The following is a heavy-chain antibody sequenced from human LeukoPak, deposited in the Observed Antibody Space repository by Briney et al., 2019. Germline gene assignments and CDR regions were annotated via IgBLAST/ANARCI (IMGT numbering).Heavy chain of an antibody. CDR3: ARATYYYDSNPRSFDY. V-gene: IGHV1-18*01. D-gene: IGHD3-22*01. Sequence: ASVKVSCKASGYTFASYGISWVRQAPGQGLEWMGWISAYNGNTNYAQKLQGRVTMTTDTSTSTAYMELRSLRSDDTAVYYCARATYYYDSNPRSFDYWGQGTLVTVSS. CDR2: ISAYNGNT. J-gene: IGHJ4*02. CDR1: GYTFASYG.